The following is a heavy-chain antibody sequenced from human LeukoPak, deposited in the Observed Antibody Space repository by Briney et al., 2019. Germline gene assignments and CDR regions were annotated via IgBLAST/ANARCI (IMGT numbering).Heavy chain of an antibody. D-gene: IGHD6-13*01. CDR3: ARFIAAAIDYFDY. Sequence: ASVKVSCKASGYTFTGYYMHWVRQAPGQGLEWMGRINPNSGGTNYAQKFQGRVTMTRDTCISTAYMELSRLRSDDTAVYYCARFIAAAIDYFDYWGQGTLVTVSS. J-gene: IGHJ4*02. CDR1: GYTFTGYY. CDR2: INPNSGGT. V-gene: IGHV1-2*06.